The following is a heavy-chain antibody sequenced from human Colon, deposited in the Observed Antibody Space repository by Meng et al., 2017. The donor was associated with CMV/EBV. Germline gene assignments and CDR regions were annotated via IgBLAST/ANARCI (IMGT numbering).Heavy chain of an antibody. J-gene: IGHJ4*02. V-gene: IGHV3-23*03. CDR3: AKVVRYCSSTSCDY. D-gene: IGHD2-2*01. Sequence: GGSLRLSCAASGASGFTFGSYAMSWVRQAPGKGLEWVSHIYSAGRNTFYADSVKGRFTISRDNSKNTLYLQMNSLRAEDTAVYYCAKVVRYCSSTSCDYWGQGTLVTVSS. CDR2: IYSAGRNT. CDR1: GFTFGSYA.